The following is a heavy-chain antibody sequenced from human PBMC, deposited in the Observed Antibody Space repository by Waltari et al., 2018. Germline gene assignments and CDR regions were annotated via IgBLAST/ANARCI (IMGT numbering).Heavy chain of an antibody. CDR2: IYTSGST. D-gene: IGHD1-26*01. Sequence: QVQLQESGPGLVKPSETLSLTCTVSGGSISSYYWSWIRQPPGKGLEWIGYIYTSGSTNYNPSLKSRVTISVDTSKNQFSLKLSSVTAADTAVYYCATSGSYSWGVDYWGQGTLVTVSS. CDR3: ATSGSYSWGVDY. J-gene: IGHJ4*02. V-gene: IGHV4-4*09. CDR1: GGSISSYY.